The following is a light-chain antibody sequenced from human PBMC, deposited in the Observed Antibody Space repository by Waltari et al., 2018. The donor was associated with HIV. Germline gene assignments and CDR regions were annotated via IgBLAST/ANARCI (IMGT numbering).Light chain of an antibody. CDR1: QGISSY. J-gene: IGKJ3*01. V-gene: IGKV1-8*01. CDR3: QQYYSYPFT. CDR2: AAS. Sequence: AIRMTLSPSSFSASTGVRVTITCRASQGISSYLAWYQQKPGKAPKLLIYAASTLQSGVPSRFSGSGSGTDFTLTISCLQSEDFATYYCQQYYSYPFTFGPGTKVDIK.